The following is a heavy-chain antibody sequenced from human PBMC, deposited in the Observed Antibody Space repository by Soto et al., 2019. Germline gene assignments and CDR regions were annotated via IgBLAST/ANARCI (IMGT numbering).Heavy chain of an antibody. Sequence: SESLSLTCTVSGGSISSYYWSWIRQPPGKGLEWIGYIYYSGSTNYNPSLKSRVTISVDTSKNQFSLKLSSVTAADTAVYYCARGSYYYDSSGLGFDPWGQGTLVTSPQ. CDR2: IYYSGST. CDR3: ARGSYYYDSSGLGFDP. V-gene: IGHV4-59*01. D-gene: IGHD3-22*01. CDR1: GGSISSYY. J-gene: IGHJ5*02.